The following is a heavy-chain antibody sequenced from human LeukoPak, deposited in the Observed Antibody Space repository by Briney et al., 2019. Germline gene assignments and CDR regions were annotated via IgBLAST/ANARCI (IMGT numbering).Heavy chain of an antibody. D-gene: IGHD3-9*01. Sequence: ASVKVSCKASGYTFTGYYMYWVRQAPGQGLEWMGWINPNSGGTNYAQKFQGRVTMTRDTSISTAYTELSRLRSDDTAVYYCARGGYYDILTGYYRHLDHWGQGTLVTVSS. CDR1: GYTFTGYY. V-gene: IGHV1-2*02. CDR3: ARGGYYDILTGYYRHLDH. J-gene: IGHJ4*02. CDR2: INPNSGGT.